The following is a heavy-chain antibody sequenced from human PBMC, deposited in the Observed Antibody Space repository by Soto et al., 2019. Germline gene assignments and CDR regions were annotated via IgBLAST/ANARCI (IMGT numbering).Heavy chain of an antibody. V-gene: IGHV4-31*03. CDR1: GGSISSGGYY. Sequence: SETLSLTCTVSGGSISSGGYYWSWIRQHPGKGLEWIGYIYYSGSTYYNPSLKSRVTISVDTSKNQFSLKLSSVTAADTAVYYCARGRDLMITFGGVPSADYWGQGTLVTVSS. D-gene: IGHD3-16*01. J-gene: IGHJ4*02. CDR3: ARGRDLMITFGGVPSADY. CDR2: IYYSGST.